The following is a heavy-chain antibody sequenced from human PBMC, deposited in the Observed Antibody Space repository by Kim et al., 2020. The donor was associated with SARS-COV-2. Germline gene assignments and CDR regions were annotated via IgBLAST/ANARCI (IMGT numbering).Heavy chain of an antibody. Sequence: GGSLRLSCAASGFTFSSYAMSWVRQAPGKGLEWVSAISGSGGSTYYADSVKGRFTISRDNSKNTLYLQMNSLRAEDTAVYYCAKDGFYYYDSSGYYGDAFDIWGQGTMVTVSS. J-gene: IGHJ3*02. D-gene: IGHD3-22*01. V-gene: IGHV3-23*01. CDR1: GFTFSSYA. CDR3: AKDGFYYYDSSGYYGDAFDI. CDR2: ISGSGGST.